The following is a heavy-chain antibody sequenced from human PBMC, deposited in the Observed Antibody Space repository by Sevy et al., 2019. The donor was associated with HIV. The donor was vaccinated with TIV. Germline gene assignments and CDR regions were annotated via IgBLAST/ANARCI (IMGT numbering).Heavy chain of an antibody. CDR3: ARDRAYSALDY. J-gene: IGHJ4*02. V-gene: IGHV3-7*01. D-gene: IGHD5-18*01. CDR2: INEDGSRL. Sequence: GGSLRLSCVASGFTFSDSWMTWVRQAPGKGLERIAFINEDGSRLGYVDSVRGRFTISRENTKNSLYLQTNSLRAEDTAVYFCARDRAYSALDYWGQGTLVTVSS. CDR1: GFTFSDSW.